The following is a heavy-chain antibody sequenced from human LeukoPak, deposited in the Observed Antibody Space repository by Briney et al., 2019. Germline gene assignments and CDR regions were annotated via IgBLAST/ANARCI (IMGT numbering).Heavy chain of an antibody. J-gene: IGHJ5*02. Sequence: ASVKVSCKASGYTFTSYGISWVRQAPGQGLEWMGWISAYNGNTNYAQKLQGRVTMTTDTSTSTAYMELRSLRSDDTAVYYCARGGDSSSWYRDSPNWFDPWGQGTLVTVSS. CDR3: ARGGDSSSWYRDSPNWFDP. CDR2: ISAYNGNT. D-gene: IGHD6-13*01. CDR1: GYTFTSYG. V-gene: IGHV1-18*01.